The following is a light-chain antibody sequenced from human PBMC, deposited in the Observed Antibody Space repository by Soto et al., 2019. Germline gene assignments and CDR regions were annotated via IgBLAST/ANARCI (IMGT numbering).Light chain of an antibody. J-gene: IGKJ1*01. CDR3: VQDYDYPRT. V-gene: IGKV1-6*01. CDR1: QVIRND. Sequence: AIQMTQSPSSLSASVGDRVTITCRASQVIRNDLGWYQQKPGKAPKLLIYAASTLHSGVPSRFSGSGSATEFTLTISTLHPDHFATYYCVQDYDYPRTFGQGTKVDIK. CDR2: AAS.